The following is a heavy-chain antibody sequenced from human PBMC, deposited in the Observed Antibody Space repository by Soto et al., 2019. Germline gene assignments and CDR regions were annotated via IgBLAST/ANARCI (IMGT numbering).Heavy chain of an antibody. CDR2: IYPGDSDT. J-gene: IGHJ6*03. CDR1: GYSFTSYW. V-gene: IGHV5-51*01. CDR3: ARQSLNSGSPPSAYYYYMDV. Sequence: GASLKISCKGSGYSFTSYWIGWVRQMPGKGLEWMGIIYPGDSDTRYSPSFQGQVTISADKSISTAYLQWSSLKASDTAMYYCARQSLNSGSPPSAYYYYMDVWGKGTTVTVSS. D-gene: IGHD1-26*01.